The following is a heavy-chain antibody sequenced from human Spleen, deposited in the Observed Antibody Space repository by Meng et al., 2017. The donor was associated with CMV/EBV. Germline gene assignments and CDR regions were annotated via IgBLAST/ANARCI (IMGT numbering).Heavy chain of an antibody. Sequence: ASVKVSCKASGYTFTSFDINWVRQATGQGLEWMGWIDPNNGNTGHAQKFQGRVTMTRNTSISTAYMELSSLRSEDTAVYYCAREVYYDSSGYRSPRGNWFDPWGQGTLVTVSS. CDR2: IDPNNGNT. J-gene: IGHJ5*02. D-gene: IGHD3-22*01. CDR1: GYTFTSFD. CDR3: AREVYYDSSGYRSPRGNWFDP. V-gene: IGHV1-8*01.